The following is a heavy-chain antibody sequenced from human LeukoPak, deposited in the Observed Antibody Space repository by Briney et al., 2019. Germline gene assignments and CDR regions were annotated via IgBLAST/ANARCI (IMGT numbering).Heavy chain of an antibody. D-gene: IGHD1-26*01. V-gene: IGHV4-61*02. CDR1: GGSISSGSYY. J-gene: IGHJ6*02. CDR3: ARASGSYLSNYYYYGMDV. Sequence: PSQTLSLTCTVSGGSISSGSYYWSWIRQPAGKGLEWIGRIYTSGITNYNPSLKSRVTISVDTSKNQFSLKLSSVTAADTAVYYCARASGSYLSNYYYYGMDVWGQGTTVTVSS. CDR2: IYTSGIT.